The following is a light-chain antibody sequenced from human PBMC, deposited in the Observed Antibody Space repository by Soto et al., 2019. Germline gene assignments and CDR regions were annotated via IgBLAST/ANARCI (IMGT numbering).Light chain of an antibody. Sequence: QSVLTQPPSVSGAPGQRVTIPCSGSSSNIGAGYDVHWYQQVPGTAPKLLIYGNNNRPSGVPDRFSGSKSGTSASLAITGLQAEDEAEYYCQSYASSLSGSRVFGTGTKVTVL. CDR3: QSYASSLSGSRV. J-gene: IGLJ1*01. V-gene: IGLV1-40*01. CDR1: SSNIGAGYD. CDR2: GNN.